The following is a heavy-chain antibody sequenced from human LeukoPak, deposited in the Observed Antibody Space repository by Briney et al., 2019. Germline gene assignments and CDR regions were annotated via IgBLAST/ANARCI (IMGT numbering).Heavy chain of an antibody. CDR2: IYPGDSDT. D-gene: IGHD4-11*01. CDR3: ARRRGPYSSHRDYDY. Sequence: GESLKISCNGSGYSFTSYWIGWVRQMPGKGLEWMGIIYPGDSDTKYSPSFQGQVTISADKSISTAYLQWSSLKASDTAMYYCARRRGPYSSHRDYDYWGQGTLVTVSS. CDR1: GYSFTSYW. J-gene: IGHJ4*02. V-gene: IGHV5-51*01.